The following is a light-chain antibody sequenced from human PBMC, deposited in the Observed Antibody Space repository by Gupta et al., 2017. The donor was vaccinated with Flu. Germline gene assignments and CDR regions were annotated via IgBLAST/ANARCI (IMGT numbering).Light chain of an antibody. CDR3: RQGSHWPSA. CDR2: QVS. Sequence: VTPGQPASISCRSSQGLVYGAGNTYLHWFQQRPGQSPRRLIYQVSYRDSGVPDRFSGSGSGTDFTLKISSVEAEDVWISFCRQGSHWPSAFGQGTTVEIK. J-gene: IGKJ1*01. CDR1: QGLVYGAGNTY. V-gene: IGKV2-30*01.